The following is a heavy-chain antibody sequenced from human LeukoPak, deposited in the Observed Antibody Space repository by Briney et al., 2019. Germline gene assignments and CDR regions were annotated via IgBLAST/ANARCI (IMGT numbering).Heavy chain of an antibody. CDR3: ARSSGYSSGYIDY. Sequence: PGGSLRLSYAASGFTFSSYGMHWVRQAPGKGLEWVAFIRYDGSSKYYADSMKGRFTISRDNAKNSLYLQMNSLRAEDTAVYYCARSSGYSSGYIDYWGQGTLVTVSS. CDR1: GFTFSSYG. J-gene: IGHJ4*02. V-gene: IGHV3-30*02. CDR2: IRYDGSSK. D-gene: IGHD6-19*01.